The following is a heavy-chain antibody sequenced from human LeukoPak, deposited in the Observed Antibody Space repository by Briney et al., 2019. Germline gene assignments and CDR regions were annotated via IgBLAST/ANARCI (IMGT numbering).Heavy chain of an antibody. D-gene: IGHD3-3*01. CDR1: GGSISSGGYS. J-gene: IGHJ3*02. V-gene: IGHV4-30-2*01. Sequence: SQTLSLTCAVSGGSISSGGYSSSWIRQPPGKGLEWIGYIYHSGSTYYNPSLKSRVTISVDRSKNQFSLKLSSVTAADTAVYYCARGGRDFWSGYPRWAFDIWGQGTMVTVSS. CDR2: IYHSGST. CDR3: ARGGRDFWSGYPRWAFDI.